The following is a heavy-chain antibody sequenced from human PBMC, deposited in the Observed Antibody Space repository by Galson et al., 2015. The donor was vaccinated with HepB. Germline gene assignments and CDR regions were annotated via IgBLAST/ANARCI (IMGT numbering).Heavy chain of an antibody. V-gene: IGHV3-48*03. CDR1: GFTFSSYE. CDR2: ISDSGSTI. CDR3: ARDLTGDPGFDY. Sequence: SLRLSCAASGFTFSSYEMNWVRQAPGKGLEWVSYISDSGSTIYYADSVRGRFTISRDNAKNSLYLQMNSLRAEDTAVYYCARDLTGDPGFDYWGQGTLVTVSS. J-gene: IGHJ4*02. D-gene: IGHD7-27*01.